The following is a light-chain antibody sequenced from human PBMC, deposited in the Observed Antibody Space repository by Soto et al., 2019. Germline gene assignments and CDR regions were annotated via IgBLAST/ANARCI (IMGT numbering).Light chain of an antibody. CDR1: GSNIGAGYD. CDR2: ANT. Sequence: QSVRTQPPSVSGAPGQRVTISCTGSGSNIGAGYDIHWYQQVPGTAPKPLIYANTNRASGVPDRFSGSKSGTSASLDITGLQAEDEADYYCQSYDTSLSGYVFGPGTKLTVL. V-gene: IGLV1-40*01. CDR3: QSYDTSLSGYV. J-gene: IGLJ1*01.